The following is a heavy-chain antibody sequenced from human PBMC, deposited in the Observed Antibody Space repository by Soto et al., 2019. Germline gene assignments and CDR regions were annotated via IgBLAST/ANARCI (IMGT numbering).Heavy chain of an antibody. J-gene: IGHJ4*02. V-gene: IGHV4-59*01. CDR1: GGSMITYY. Sequence: QVQLQESGPGLVKPSETLSLTCTVSGGSMITYYWSWIRQSPGKGLEWIGYVHHSGSNLDNPSLRNRATVPLDRSNYQFFLKLTSVTAADTAFFYCAREVRDGSDSDCDYWGQGILVTVSS. CDR2: VHHSGSN. CDR3: AREVRDGSDSDCDY. D-gene: IGHD2-21*02.